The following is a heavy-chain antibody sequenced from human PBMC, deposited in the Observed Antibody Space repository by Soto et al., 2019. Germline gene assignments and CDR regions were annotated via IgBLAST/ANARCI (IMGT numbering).Heavy chain of an antibody. V-gene: IGHV3-23*01. D-gene: IGHD5-18*01. Sequence: GGSLRLSCTASGFTLSRYAMNWVRQAPGKGLEWVAGISGSGGDSYYADPLKGHFTISRDNSKNTLYLQMNSLRAEDTAVYYCAKGIYSYGYNSFDYWSQGTLVTVSS. CDR2: ISGSGGDS. CDR3: AKGIYSYGYNSFDY. J-gene: IGHJ4*02. CDR1: GFTLSRYA.